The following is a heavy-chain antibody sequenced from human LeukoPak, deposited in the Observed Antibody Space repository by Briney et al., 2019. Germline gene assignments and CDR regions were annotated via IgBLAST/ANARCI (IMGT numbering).Heavy chain of an antibody. CDR2: IKADGSGT. Sequence: PGGSLRLSCAASGFTIGPYAMYWVRQGPGRGLEWVSVIKADGSGTFYADSVRGRFTTSRDNSKNSLYLQMNSLKSEDTALYYCATWAFYHNLDVWGQGTTVTVSS. CDR3: ATWAFYHNLDV. J-gene: IGHJ6*02. D-gene: IGHD2/OR15-2a*01. V-gene: IGHV3-43*02. CDR1: GFTIGPYA.